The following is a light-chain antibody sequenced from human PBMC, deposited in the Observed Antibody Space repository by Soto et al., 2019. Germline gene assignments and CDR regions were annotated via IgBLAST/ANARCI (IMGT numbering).Light chain of an antibody. CDR2: GAS. CDR1: QTVNNN. J-gene: IGKJ4*01. V-gene: IGKV3-15*01. CDR3: QQYNNWPLT. Sequence: EIVMTQSPATLSVSPGERATLSCRASQTVNNNLAWYQQQPGQAPRLLIYGASARATGIPARFSGSGSGTEFTLTISSLQSEDFAVYFCQQYNNWPLTFGRGTKVEIK.